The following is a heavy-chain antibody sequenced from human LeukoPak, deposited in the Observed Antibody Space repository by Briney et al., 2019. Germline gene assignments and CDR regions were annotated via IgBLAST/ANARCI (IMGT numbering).Heavy chain of an antibody. CDR1: GYSFTSYW. J-gene: IGHJ4*02. Sequence: GEFLKISCKGSGYSFTSYWIGWVRQMPGKSLEWMGIIYPGDSDTRYSPSFQGQVTISADKSISTAYLQWSSLKASDTAMYYCARHYWRYYRSGSYRPEPYYFDYWGQGTLVTVSS. D-gene: IGHD3-10*01. CDR2: IYPGDSDT. V-gene: IGHV5-51*01. CDR3: ARHYWRYYRSGSYRPEPYYFDY.